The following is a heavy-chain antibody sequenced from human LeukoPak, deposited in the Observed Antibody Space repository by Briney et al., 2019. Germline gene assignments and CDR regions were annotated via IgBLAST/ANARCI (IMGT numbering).Heavy chain of an antibody. CDR1: GXSISSYY. Sequence: SETLSLTCTVSGXSISSYYGSWIRQPPGKGREWIGNIYYSGSTNYNLSLKSRVTISVDTSKNQFSLKLSSVTAADTAVYYCARNDGAYFDLWGRGTLVTVSS. D-gene: IGHD5-24*01. CDR2: IYYSGST. V-gene: IGHV4-59*01. J-gene: IGHJ2*01. CDR3: ARNDGAYFDL.